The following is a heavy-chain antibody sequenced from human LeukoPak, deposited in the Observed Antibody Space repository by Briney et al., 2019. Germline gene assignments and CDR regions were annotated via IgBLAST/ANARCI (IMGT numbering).Heavy chain of an antibody. CDR2: ISSSRSNI. V-gene: IGHV3-48*01. J-gene: IGHJ4*02. CDR1: GFTFSSFS. Sequence: PGGSLRLSCAASGFTFSSFSMDWVRQATGNGLKWISYISSSRSNIYYTDSVKGRFTIFGGNGKNALYLQRNSLIADASAAYYFARWRFYDYWGQGTLVTVSS. D-gene: IGHD2/OR15-2a*01. CDR3: ARWRFYDY.